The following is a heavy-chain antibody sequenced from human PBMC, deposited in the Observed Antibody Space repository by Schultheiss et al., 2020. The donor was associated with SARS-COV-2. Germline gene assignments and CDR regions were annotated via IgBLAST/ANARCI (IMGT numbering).Heavy chain of an antibody. Sequence: SETLSLTCTVSGGSMSSYYWSWIRQPPGMGLEWIGYIYYSGSTYYNPSLKSRVTISVDKSKNQFSLKLSSVTAADTAVYYCARGNRDYGSGSYYNWFDPWGQGTLVTVSS. CDR2: IYYSGST. CDR1: GGSMSSYY. J-gene: IGHJ5*02. V-gene: IGHV4-59*12. CDR3: ARGNRDYGSGSYYNWFDP. D-gene: IGHD3-10*01.